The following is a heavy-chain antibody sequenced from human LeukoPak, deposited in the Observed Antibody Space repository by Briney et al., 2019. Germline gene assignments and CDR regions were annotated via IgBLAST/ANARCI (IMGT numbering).Heavy chain of an antibody. CDR1: GGSISSYY. CDR3: AREPSTGTTRRYFDY. Sequence: TSETLSLTCTVSGGSISSYYWSWIRQPPGKGLEWIGYIYYSGSTNYNPSLKSRVTISVDTSKNQFSLKLSSVTAADTAVYYCAREPSTGTTRRYFDYWGQGTLVTVSS. D-gene: IGHD1-1*01. CDR2: IYYSGST. J-gene: IGHJ4*02. V-gene: IGHV4-59*01.